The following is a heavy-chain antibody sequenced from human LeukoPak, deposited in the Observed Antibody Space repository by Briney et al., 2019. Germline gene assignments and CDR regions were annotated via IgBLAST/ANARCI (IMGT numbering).Heavy chain of an antibody. V-gene: IGHV4-34*01. Sequence: ETSETLSLTCAAYGGSFSGYYWSWIRQPPGKGLERIGEINHSGSTNYNPSLKSRVTISVDTSKNQFSLKLSSVTAADTAVYYCARALPAYYYDSSGYYKNNWFAPWGQGTLVTVSS. D-gene: IGHD3-22*01. CDR1: GGSFSGYY. J-gene: IGHJ5*02. CDR2: INHSGST. CDR3: ARALPAYYYDSSGYYKNNWFAP.